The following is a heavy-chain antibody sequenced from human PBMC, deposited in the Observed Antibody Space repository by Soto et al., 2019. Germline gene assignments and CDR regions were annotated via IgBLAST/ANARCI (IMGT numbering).Heavy chain of an antibody. CDR1: GGTFSSYA. CDR2: IIPIFGTA. CDR3: ARDDYYGSGRHYYYYGMDV. Sequence: GASVKVSCKASGGTFSSYAISWVRQAPGQGLEWMGGIIPIFGTANYAQKFQGRVTITADESTSAAYMELSSLRSEDTAVYYCARDDYYGSGRHYYYYGMDVWGQGTTVT. J-gene: IGHJ6*02. D-gene: IGHD3-10*01. V-gene: IGHV1-69*13.